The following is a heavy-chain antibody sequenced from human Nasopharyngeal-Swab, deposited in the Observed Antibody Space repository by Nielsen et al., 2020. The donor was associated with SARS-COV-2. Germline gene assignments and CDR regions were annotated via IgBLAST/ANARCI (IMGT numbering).Heavy chain of an antibody. D-gene: IGHD4-17*01. Sequence: WIRQPPGKGLEWIGEIYHSGSTNYNPSLKSRVTISVDKSKNQLSLKLSSVTAADTAVYYCARGSSDYVPYFDYWGQGTLVTVSS. CDR3: ARGSSDYVPYFDY. V-gene: IGHV4-4*02. J-gene: IGHJ4*02. CDR2: IYHSGST.